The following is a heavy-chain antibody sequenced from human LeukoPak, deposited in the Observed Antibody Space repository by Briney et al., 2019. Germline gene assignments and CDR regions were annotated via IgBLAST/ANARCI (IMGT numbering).Heavy chain of an antibody. Sequence: PGGSLRLSCAASGFTFSSYAMTWVRQAPGKGLEWVSTVSGSGGSTYYADSVKGRFTISRDNSKNTLYLQMNSLRAEDTAVYYCAKDRNYYDSSGYSYFDYWGQGTLVTVSS. CDR1: GFTFSSYA. V-gene: IGHV3-23*01. CDR2: VSGSGGST. CDR3: AKDRNYYDSSGYSYFDY. J-gene: IGHJ4*02. D-gene: IGHD3-22*01.